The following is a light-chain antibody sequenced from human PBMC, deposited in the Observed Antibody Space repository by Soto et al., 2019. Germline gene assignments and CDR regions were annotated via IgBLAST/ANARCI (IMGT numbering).Light chain of an antibody. CDR1: QTVSNY. J-gene: IGKJ5*01. Sequence: EIVLTQSPGTLSLSPGQRATLSCRASQTVSNYLAWFQQKPGQAPNLLIYDASNRATGVPARFSGSGSGTDFTLTISSLEPEDFAVYYCHHRGDWITFGQGTRLEIK. CDR2: DAS. CDR3: HHRGDWIT. V-gene: IGKV3-11*01.